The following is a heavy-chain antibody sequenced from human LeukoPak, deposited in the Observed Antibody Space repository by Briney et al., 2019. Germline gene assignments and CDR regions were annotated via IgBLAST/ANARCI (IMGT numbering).Heavy chain of an antibody. Sequence: GGSLRLSCAASGFTFDDYGMSWVRQAPGKGLEWVSGINWNGGSTGYADSVKGRFTISRDNAKNSLYLQMNSLRADDTALYYCAIIGVGVIRDAFDIWGQGTMVTVSS. V-gene: IGHV3-20*04. CDR1: GFTFDDYG. D-gene: IGHD3-10*01. CDR2: INWNGGST. J-gene: IGHJ3*02. CDR3: AIIGVGVIRDAFDI.